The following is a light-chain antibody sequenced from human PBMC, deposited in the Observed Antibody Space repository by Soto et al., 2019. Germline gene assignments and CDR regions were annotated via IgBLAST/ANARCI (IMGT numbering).Light chain of an antibody. CDR3: QQYNSYSLLT. CDR2: KAS. Sequence: DIQMTQSPSTLSASVGDRVTITCRASQTVDNWLAWYQQEPGKPPKLLISKASNLESGVPSRFSGSGSETEFTLTISSLQPDDFATYYCQQYNSYSLLTFAGGTKVDIK. V-gene: IGKV1-5*03. J-gene: IGKJ4*01. CDR1: QTVDNW.